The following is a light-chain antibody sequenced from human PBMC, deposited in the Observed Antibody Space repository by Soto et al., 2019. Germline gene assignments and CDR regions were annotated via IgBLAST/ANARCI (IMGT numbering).Light chain of an antibody. J-gene: IGKJ1*01. CDR3: HQYSRYWT. CDR2: KTS. CDR1: QNIGYW. Sequence: DSQMTQSPPTVSAFVGDRVTFSCRASQNIGYWLAWYQQKPGQAPVILIEKTSSLQSGVASRFYSSRSGTDFTLTSTSLQTDDVGTYYCHQYSRYWTFGPGTKVEIK. V-gene: IGKV1-5*03.